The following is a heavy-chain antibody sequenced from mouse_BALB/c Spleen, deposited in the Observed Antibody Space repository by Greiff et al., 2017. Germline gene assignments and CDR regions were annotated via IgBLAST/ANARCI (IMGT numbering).Heavy chain of an antibody. CDR3: NAPCGNCYALDY. V-gene: IGHV14-4*02. CDR1: GFNIKDYY. J-gene: IGHJ4*01. D-gene: IGHD2-1*01. Sequence: VQLQQSGAELVRPGASVTLSCTASGFNIKDYYMHWVKQRPEQGLEWFGWIDPENGDTEYAPKFQGKATMTTDTSSNTTYLQLSSLTSEDTAVYYCNAPCGNCYALDYWGQGTSVTVSA. CDR2: IDPENGDT.